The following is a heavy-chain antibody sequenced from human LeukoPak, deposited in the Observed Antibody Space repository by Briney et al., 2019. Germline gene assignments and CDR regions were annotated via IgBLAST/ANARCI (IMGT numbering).Heavy chain of an antibody. CDR1: RFTFSSYG. V-gene: IGHV3-30*18. CDR2: ISYDGSNK. CDR3: AKEPPRIYGSGSYFGDY. J-gene: IGHJ4*02. Sequence: PGGSLRLSCAASRFTFSSYGMHWVRQAPGKGLEWEAVISYDGSNKYYADSVKGRFTISRDNSKNTLYLQMNSLRAEDTAVYYCAKEPPRIYGSGSYFGDYWGQGTLVTVSS. D-gene: IGHD3-10*01.